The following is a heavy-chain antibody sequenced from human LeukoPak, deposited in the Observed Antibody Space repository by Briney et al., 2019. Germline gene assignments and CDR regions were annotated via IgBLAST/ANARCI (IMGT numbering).Heavy chain of an antibody. D-gene: IGHD1-26*01. CDR1: GGSISSYY. J-gene: IGHJ4*02. Sequence: SETLSLTCIVSGGSISSYYWSWIRQPPGKGLEWIGYIYYSGSTNYNPSLKGRLTISIDTSKNQFSLKLSSVTAADTAVYYCARKSGSYSAWDSWGQGTLVTVSS. CDR2: IYYSGST. V-gene: IGHV4-59*01. CDR3: ARKSGSYSAWDS.